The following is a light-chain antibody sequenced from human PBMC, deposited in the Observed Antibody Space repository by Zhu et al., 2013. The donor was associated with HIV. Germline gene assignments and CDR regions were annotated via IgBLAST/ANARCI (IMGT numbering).Light chain of an antibody. CDR1: QSVRGN. J-gene: IGKJ1*01. CDR2: GAS. CDR3: HQYNEWRET. V-gene: IGKV3-15*01. Sequence: EVVMTQSPATLSVSPGERATLSCRSSQSVRGNLAWYQQKPGQAPRLLIFGASTRANGVPARFSGSGSGTEFTLTISSLQSEDFAVYYCHQYNEWRETFGQGTKVEIK.